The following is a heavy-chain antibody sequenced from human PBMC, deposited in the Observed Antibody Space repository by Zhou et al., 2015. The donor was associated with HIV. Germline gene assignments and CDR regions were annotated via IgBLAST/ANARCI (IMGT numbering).Heavy chain of an antibody. CDR1: GGTFSSYA. D-gene: IGHD5-12*01. CDR2: IIPIFGTA. Sequence: QVQLVQSGAEVKKPGSSVEVSCKASGGTFSSYAISWVRQAPGQGLEWMGGIIPIFGTANYAQKFQGRVTITADESTSTAYMELSSLRSEDTAVYYCARARSQLRLLGVFDYWGQGTLVTVSS. V-gene: IGHV1-69*01. CDR3: ARARSQLRLLGVFDY. J-gene: IGHJ4*02.